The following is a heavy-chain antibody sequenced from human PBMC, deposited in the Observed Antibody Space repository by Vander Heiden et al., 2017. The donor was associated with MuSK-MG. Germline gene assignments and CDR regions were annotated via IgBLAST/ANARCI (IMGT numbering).Heavy chain of an antibody. J-gene: IGHJ6*03. CDR3: ASRGIAAAGGYYYYYYMDV. CDR1: GFTFSSSA. Sequence: EVQLLESGGGLVQPGGSLRLSCAASGFTFSSSAMSWVRQAPGKGLEWVSAISGSGGSTYYADSVKGRFTISRDNSKSTLYLQMNSLRAEDTAVYYCASRGIAAAGGYYYYYYMDVWGKGTTVTVSS. V-gene: IGHV3-23*01. CDR2: ISGSGGST. D-gene: IGHD6-13*01.